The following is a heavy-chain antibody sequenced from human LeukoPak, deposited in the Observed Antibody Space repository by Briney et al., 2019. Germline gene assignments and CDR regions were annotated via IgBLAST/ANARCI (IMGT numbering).Heavy chain of an antibody. J-gene: IGHJ6*03. CDR2: INHSGST. CDR1: VGYFSGYY. Sequence: SETLSITCSVYVGYFSGYYWSWIRQPSGKGLGWIGEINHSGSTNYNSYLESRVTISADTTKKQFSLKLSAGTAADTAVYYCGRGYYGTRCHCCHIDVWGKGTTITVS. CDR3: GRGYYGTRCHCCHIDV. D-gene: IGHD3-10*01. V-gene: IGHV4-34*01.